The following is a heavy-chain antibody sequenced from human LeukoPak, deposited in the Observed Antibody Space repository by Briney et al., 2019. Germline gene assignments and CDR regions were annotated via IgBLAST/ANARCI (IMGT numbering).Heavy chain of an antibody. V-gene: IGHV1-18*01. CDR2: ISAYNGNT. Sequence: ASVKVSCKASGYTFTSYGISWVRQAPGQGLEWMGRISAYNGNTNYAQKLQGRVTMTTDTSTSTAYMELRSLRSDDTAVYYCARDGHSSSWPFYYYYGMDVWGQGTTVTVSS. CDR3: ARDGHSSSWPFYYYYGMDV. CDR1: GYTFTSYG. J-gene: IGHJ6*02. D-gene: IGHD6-13*01.